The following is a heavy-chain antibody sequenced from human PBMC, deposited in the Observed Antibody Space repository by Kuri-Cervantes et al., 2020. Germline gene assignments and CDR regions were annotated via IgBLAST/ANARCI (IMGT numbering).Heavy chain of an antibody. CDR2: INWNSGSI. D-gene: IGHD6-25*01. CDR1: GFTFDDCA. J-gene: IGHJ3*02. Sequence: GGSLRLSCAASGFTFDDCAMHWVRQAPGKGLEWVSGINWNSGSIGYADSVKGRFTISRDNAKNSLHLQMNSLRAEDTAVYYCARLAAAEPFDIWGQGTRVTVSS. V-gene: IGHV3-9*01. CDR3: ARLAAAEPFDI.